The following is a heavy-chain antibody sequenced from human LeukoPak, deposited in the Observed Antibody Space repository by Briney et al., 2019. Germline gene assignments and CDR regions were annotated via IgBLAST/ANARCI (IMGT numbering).Heavy chain of an antibody. V-gene: IGHV3-7*01. D-gene: IGHD6-13*01. CDR3: ARGGYSSSWYANWFDP. Sequence: PGGSLRLSCAASGFTFSSYWMSWVRQAPGKGLEWVANIKQDGSEKYYVDSVKGRFTISRDNAKNSLYLQMNSLRAEDTAVYYCARGGYSSSWYANWFDPWGQGTLVTASS. CDR2: IKQDGSEK. CDR1: GFTFSSYW. J-gene: IGHJ5*02.